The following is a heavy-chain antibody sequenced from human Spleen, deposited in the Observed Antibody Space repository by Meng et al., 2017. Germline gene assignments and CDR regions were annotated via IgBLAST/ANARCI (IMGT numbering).Heavy chain of an antibody. V-gene: IGHV1-18*01. CDR3: ARDSYYYETSGYRGADY. CDR2: ISAYNGNT. D-gene: IGHD3-22*01. J-gene: IGHJ4*02. Sequence: ASVKVSCKASGYTFTSYGISWVRQAPGQGLEWMGWISAYNGNTNYAQKFQGRVTMTTDTFTSTAYMELRSLRSDDTALYYCARDSYYYETSGYRGADYWGQGTLVTVSS. CDR1: GYTFTSYG.